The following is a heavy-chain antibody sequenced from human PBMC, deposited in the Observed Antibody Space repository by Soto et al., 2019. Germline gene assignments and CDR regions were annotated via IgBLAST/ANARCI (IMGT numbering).Heavy chain of an antibody. D-gene: IGHD3-22*01. CDR1: GFTFGNYW. CDR2: MNSDGSTT. J-gene: IGHJ3*02. CDR3: ARAHYHEGPFDI. Sequence: PGGSLRLSCAASGFTFGNYWMHWVRQAPGKGLEWVSRMNSDGSTTNYADSVKGRFTVSRDNAKNSVYLQMDSLRAEDTAVYYCARAHYHEGPFDIWGQGTMVTVSS. V-gene: IGHV3-74*01.